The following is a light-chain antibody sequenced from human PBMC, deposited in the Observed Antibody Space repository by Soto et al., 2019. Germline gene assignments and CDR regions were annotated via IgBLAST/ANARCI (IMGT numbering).Light chain of an antibody. V-gene: IGLV2-14*01. CDR3: TSYSRYRVLV. CDR1: SSDIGGYKY. CDR2: EVS. Sequence: QSALTQPASVSWSLGQSITISFTGTSSDIGGYKYVSWYQQHPGKAPKLIIFEVSNRPSGVSDRFSGSNSGNTASLTISGLQAEDEADYYCTSYSRYRVLVFGGGTKVTVL. J-gene: IGLJ3*02.